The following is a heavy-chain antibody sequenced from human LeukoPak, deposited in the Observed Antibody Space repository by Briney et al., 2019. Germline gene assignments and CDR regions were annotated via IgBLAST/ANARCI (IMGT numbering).Heavy chain of an antibody. V-gene: IGHV1-2*06. D-gene: IGHD1-26*01. CDR3: ATDTQGAGAFDI. Sequence: ASVKVSCKASGYTFTGYYMHWVRQAPGQGLEWMGRINPNSGGTNYAQKFQGRVTMTEDTSTDTAYMELSSLRSEDTAVYYCATDTQGAGAFDIWGQGTMVTVSS. J-gene: IGHJ3*02. CDR1: GYTFTGYY. CDR2: INPNSGGT.